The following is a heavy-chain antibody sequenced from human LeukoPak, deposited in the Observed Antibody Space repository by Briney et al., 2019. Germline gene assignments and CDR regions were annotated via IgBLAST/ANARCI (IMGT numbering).Heavy chain of an antibody. D-gene: IGHD6-13*01. J-gene: IGHJ4*02. Sequence: ASVTVSCTASGYTFTSYGISWVRQAPGQGLEWMGWISAYNGNTNYAQKLQGRVTMTTDTSTSTAYMELRSLRSDDTAVYYCASGRGYSSSWYYFDYWGQGTLVTVSS. CDR2: ISAYNGNT. CDR1: GYTFTSYG. CDR3: ASGRGYSSSWYYFDY. V-gene: IGHV1-18*01.